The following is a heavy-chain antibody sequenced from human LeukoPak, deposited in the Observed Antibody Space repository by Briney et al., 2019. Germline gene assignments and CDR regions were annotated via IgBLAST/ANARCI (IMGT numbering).Heavy chain of an antibody. CDR2: VSDYNGHT. CDR1: GFVFNNFG. Sequence: GASVKVSCRTSGFVFNNFGISWVRQAPGHGLEWMGWVSDYNGHTDYVRKFQGRVTMTTDTSTKTAYMELRGLRFDDTAVYYCARGDSSLYFDYWGQGTLVTVSS. D-gene: IGHD6-13*01. CDR3: ARGDSSLYFDY. V-gene: IGHV1-18*01. J-gene: IGHJ4*02.